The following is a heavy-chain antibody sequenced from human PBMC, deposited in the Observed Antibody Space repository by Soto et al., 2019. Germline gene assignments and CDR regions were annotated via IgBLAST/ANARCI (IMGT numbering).Heavy chain of an antibody. CDR3: ATEGGSTYGYFDY. D-gene: IGHD5-18*01. V-gene: IGHV4-30-4*01. Sequence: SETLSLTCTVSGGSVSSGYNYWSWIRQSPGKGLEWIGYISGSGSTGYNPSLKNRLTMSVDRSKNQFTLRLTSVTAADTAVYFCATEGGSTYGYFDYWGQGTQVTVSS. CDR1: GGSVSSGYNY. J-gene: IGHJ4*02. CDR2: ISGSGST.